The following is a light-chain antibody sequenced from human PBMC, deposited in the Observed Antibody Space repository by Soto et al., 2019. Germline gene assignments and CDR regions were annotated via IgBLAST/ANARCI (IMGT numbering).Light chain of an antibody. V-gene: IGKV3-20*01. CDR1: QSVNTKY. CDR3: QQFGTSSLVT. CDR2: GVS. Sequence: EIVLTQSPGTLSLSPGERATLSCRASQSVNTKYLAWYQQKPGQAPRLLISGVSSRATGIPDRFSGSVSGTDFILTISRVEPEDFAVYYCQQFGTSSLVTFGPGTKVDIK. J-gene: IGKJ3*01.